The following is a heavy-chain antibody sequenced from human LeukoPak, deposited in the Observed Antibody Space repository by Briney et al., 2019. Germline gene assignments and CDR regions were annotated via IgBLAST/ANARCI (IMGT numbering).Heavy chain of an antibody. CDR3: AKDRGDSGGYPLFDH. CDR1: GFTFSSYE. CDR2: ISRSAENT. V-gene: IGHV3-23*01. D-gene: IGHD3-22*01. J-gene: IGHJ4*02. Sequence: GGSLRLSCAASGFTFSSYEMSWVRQAPGKGLEWVSLISRSAENTYYADSVKGRFTISRDDFENTLYLQMSSLRAEDTAVYYCAKDRGDSGGYPLFDHWGQGTVVTVSS.